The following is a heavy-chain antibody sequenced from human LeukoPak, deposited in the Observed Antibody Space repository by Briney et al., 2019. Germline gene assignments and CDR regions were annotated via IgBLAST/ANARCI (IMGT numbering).Heavy chain of an antibody. D-gene: IGHD7-27*01. CDR1: GYTFTNYP. CDR3: ARPLLTGDAFDI. Sequence: SVKVSCKASGYTFTNYPMNWVRQAPGQGLEWMGGIIPIFGTANYAQKFQGRVTITTDETTSTAYMELSSLRSEDTAVYYCARPLLTGDAFDIWGQGTMVTVSS. J-gene: IGHJ3*02. V-gene: IGHV1-69*05. CDR2: IIPIFGTA.